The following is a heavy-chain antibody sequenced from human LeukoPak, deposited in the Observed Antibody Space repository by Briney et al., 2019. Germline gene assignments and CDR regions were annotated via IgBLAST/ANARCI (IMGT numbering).Heavy chain of an antibody. CDR3: ARELRTFDS. Sequence: GGSLRLSCAASGFTFSSYWMTWVRQAPGKGLEWVANIKHNGNEKNYLDSVEGRFTISRDNAKNSLSLQMNSLRAEDTAVYYCARELRTFDSWGQGTLVTVSS. CDR2: IKHNGNEK. D-gene: IGHD3-16*01. CDR1: GFTFSSYW. J-gene: IGHJ4*02. V-gene: IGHV3-7*01.